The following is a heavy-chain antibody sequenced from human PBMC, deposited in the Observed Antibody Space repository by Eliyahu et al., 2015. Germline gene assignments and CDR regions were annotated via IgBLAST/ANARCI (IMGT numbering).Heavy chain of an antibody. CDR1: GYTFTSXG. V-gene: IGHV1-18*04. CDR2: ISGYNGNT. Sequence: QVQLVQSGAEVKKPGASVKVSXKASGYTFTSXGFSWVRQAPGQGLEWMGWISGYNGNTNYAQXLQGRVTMTTDASTSTAYMELRSLRSDDTAVYYCARLLRPSSGLSPDAFEIWGQGTMVTVSS. J-gene: IGHJ3*02. D-gene: IGHD3-22*01. CDR3: ARLLRPSSGLSPDAFEI.